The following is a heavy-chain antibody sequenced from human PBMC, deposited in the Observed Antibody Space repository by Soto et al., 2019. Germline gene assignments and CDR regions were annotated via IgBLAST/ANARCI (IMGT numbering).Heavy chain of an antibody. CDR1: GFTFSSYA. CDR2: ISGSGGST. D-gene: IGHD6-6*01. CDR3: AKRACSSIAARPGYFDY. V-gene: IGHV3-23*01. J-gene: IGHJ4*02. Sequence: EVQLLESGGGLVQPGGSLRLSCAASGFTFSSYAMSWVRQAPGKGLEWVSAISGSGGSTYYADSVKGRFTISRDNSKNTLYLQMNSLSAEDTAGYYCAKRACSSIAARPGYFDYWGQGTLVTVSS.